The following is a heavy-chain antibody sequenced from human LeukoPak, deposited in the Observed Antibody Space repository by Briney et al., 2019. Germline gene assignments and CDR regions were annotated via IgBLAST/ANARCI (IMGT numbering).Heavy chain of an antibody. V-gene: IGHV1-2*02. D-gene: IGHD4-23*01. CDR2: INPNSGGT. Sequence: ASVKVSCKASGYTFTGYYMHWVRQAPGQGLEWMGWINPNSGGTNYAQKFQGRVTMTRDTSISTAYMELSRLRSDDTAVYYCARATVVTGEFDYWGQGTLVTVSS. CDR3: ARATVVTGEFDY. CDR1: GYTFTGYY. J-gene: IGHJ4*02.